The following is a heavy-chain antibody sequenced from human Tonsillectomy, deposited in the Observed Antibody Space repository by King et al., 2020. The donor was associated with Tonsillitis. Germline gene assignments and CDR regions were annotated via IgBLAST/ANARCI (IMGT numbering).Heavy chain of an antibody. Sequence: QLVQSGAEVKKSGSSVKVSCKASGGTFAAFVFSWVRQAPGQGLEWMGNVVPLFGVTNYAQKFQGRVTISADESSSTAYMELSSLRYEDTAVYYCAGGLRGVIDDAFDIWGQGTMVTVSS. V-gene: IGHV1-69*15. D-gene: IGHD3-10*01. CDR3: AGGLRGVIDDAFDI. CDR1: GGTFAAFV. CDR2: VVPLFGVT. J-gene: IGHJ3*02.